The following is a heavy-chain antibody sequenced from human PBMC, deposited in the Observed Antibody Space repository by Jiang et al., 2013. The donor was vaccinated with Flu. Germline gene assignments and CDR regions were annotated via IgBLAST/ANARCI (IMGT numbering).Heavy chain of an antibody. V-gene: IGHV3-9*01. CDR3: TKDLVPGGADV. J-gene: IGHJ6*02. CDR2: IDWRSGRI. CDR1: GFMFDGYA. D-gene: IGHD3-16*01. Sequence: VQLVESGGGLVQPGWSLRLSCAASGFMFDGYAVHWVRQPPGKGLEWVSGIDWRSGRIDYADSVKGRFTTSRDNVKNAVYLQMNSLRAEDTALYYCTKDLVPGGADVWGQGTTVTVSS.